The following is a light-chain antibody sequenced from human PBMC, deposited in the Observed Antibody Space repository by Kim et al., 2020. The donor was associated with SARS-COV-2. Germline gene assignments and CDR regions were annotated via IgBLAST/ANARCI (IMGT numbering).Light chain of an antibody. Sequence: EIVMTQSPATLSVSPGERATLSCRASQSVSSNLAWYQQKPGQAHRLLIYSASTRATGIPARFSGSGSGTEFTLTISSLQSEDFAVYYCQQYNSWPLTFGGGTKVDIK. CDR3: QQYNSWPLT. J-gene: IGKJ4*01. CDR1: QSVSSN. CDR2: SAS. V-gene: IGKV3-15*01.